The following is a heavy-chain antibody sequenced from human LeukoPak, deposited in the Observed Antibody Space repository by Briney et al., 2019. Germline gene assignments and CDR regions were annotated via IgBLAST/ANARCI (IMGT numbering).Heavy chain of an antibody. CDR2: ISGTGGTT. J-gene: IGHJ4*02. V-gene: IGHV3-23*01. CDR3: VKSPLNLGYCSGGSCHYFDY. D-gene: IGHD2-15*01. Sequence: PGGSLRLSCVGSGFTFSSCAMIWVRQTPGKGLEWVSVISGTGGTTYDADSVKGRFTISRDNSKNTLYLQMNSLRAEDTAVYYYVKSPLNLGYCSGGSCHYFDYWGQGTLVTVSS. CDR1: GFTFSSCA.